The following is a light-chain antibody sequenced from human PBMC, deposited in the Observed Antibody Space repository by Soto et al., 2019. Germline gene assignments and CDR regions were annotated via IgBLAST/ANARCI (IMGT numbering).Light chain of an antibody. CDR2: GAS. CDR1: QSISSS. J-gene: IGKJ3*01. CDR3: QHYSNCPHT. Sequence: IHLTQSPCTLSASLGDRGTIAFRASQSISSSLAWYQQKPGKAPKLLIYGASSLASGIPSRFSGSGSGTEFTLTISSLQSEDFAAYFCQHYSNCPHTFGPGTKVDIK. V-gene: IGKV1-5*01.